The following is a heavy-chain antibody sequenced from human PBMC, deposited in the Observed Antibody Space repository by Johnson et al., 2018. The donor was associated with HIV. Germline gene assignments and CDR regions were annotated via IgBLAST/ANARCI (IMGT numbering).Heavy chain of an antibody. J-gene: IGHJ3*02. D-gene: IGHD5-18*01. Sequence: VHLVESGGGVVQPGRSLRLSCAASGFTFTNYGMHWVRQAPGKGLQWVAVMSYDGSTTYYADSVKGRFTISRDNAKNTLYLQMNSLRAEDTAVYYCAREGYSYGYDAFDIWGQGTMVTVSS. CDR1: GFTFTNYG. CDR3: AREGYSYGYDAFDI. CDR2: MSYDGSTT. V-gene: IGHV3-30*03.